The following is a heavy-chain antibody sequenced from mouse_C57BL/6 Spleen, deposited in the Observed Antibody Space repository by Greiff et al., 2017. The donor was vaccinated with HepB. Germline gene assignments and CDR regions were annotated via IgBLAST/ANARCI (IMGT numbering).Heavy chain of an antibody. CDR1: GFTFTDYY. V-gene: IGHV7-3*01. CDR3: ARREDGYYFYAMDY. CDR2: IRNKANGYTT. D-gene: IGHD2-3*01. Sequence: EVQVVESGGGLVQPGGSLSLSCAASGFTFTDYYMSWVRQPPGKALEWLGFIRNKANGYTTEYSASVKGRFTISRDNSQSILYLQMNALRAEDSATYYCARREDGYYFYAMDYWGQGTSVTVSS. J-gene: IGHJ4*01.